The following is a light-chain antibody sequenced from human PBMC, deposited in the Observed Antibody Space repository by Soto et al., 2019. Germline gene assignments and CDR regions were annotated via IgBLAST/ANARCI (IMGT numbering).Light chain of an antibody. CDR2: DVS. J-gene: IGLJ1*01. V-gene: IGLV2-14*03. CDR1: SSDVGGYNY. CDR3: SSYTTSNTRQIA. Sequence: QSVLTQPASVSGSPGQSITISCTGTSSDVGGYNYVSWYQHHLGKAPKLMIYDVSNRPSGISNRFSGSKSGNTASLTISGLQPEDEGDYYCSSYTTSNTRQIAFGTGTKVTVL.